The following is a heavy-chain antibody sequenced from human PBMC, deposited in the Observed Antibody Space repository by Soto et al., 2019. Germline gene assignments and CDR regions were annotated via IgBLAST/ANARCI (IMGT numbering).Heavy chain of an antibody. CDR1: GGSISSSNW. D-gene: IGHD3-22*01. CDR3: ARVQYDSSVYYDFHY. V-gene: IGHV4-4*02. CDR2: IYHSGRT. J-gene: IGHJ4*02. Sequence: QVQLQESGPGLVTPSGTLSLTCAVSGGSISSSNWWSWVRQPPGKGLEWIGEIYHSGRTNYTPSPKRRVTISVDKSKNHCSLKLRSVTAAIRAVYYCARVQYDSSVYYDFHYWGQGTLVTVSS.